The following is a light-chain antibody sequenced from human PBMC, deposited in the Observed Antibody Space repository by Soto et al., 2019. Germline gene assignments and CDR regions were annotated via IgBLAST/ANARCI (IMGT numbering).Light chain of an antibody. CDR1: QSVSSN. CDR3: QQYNNWPTWT. Sequence: EILITQSPATLSVSPGERATLSCRAIQSVSSNLAWYQQKPGQAPRLLIYGASTRATGIPASFSGSGSGTELTLTISSLQSEDFSVYDCQQYNNWPTWTFGQGTQVDIK. J-gene: IGKJ1*01. V-gene: IGKV3-15*01. CDR2: GAS.